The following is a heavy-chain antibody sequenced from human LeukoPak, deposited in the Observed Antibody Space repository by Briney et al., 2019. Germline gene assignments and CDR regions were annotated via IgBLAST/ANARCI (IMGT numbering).Heavy chain of an antibody. CDR1: GFTFGDYG. Sequence: PGGSLRLSCTASGFTFGDYGISWVRQAPGKGLEWVSVIYSGGSTYYADSVKGRFTISRDNSKNTLYLQMNSLRAEDTAVYYCARDIHHDFWSERYYGMDVWGQGTTVTVSS. CDR2: IYSGGST. V-gene: IGHV3-66*01. J-gene: IGHJ6*02. CDR3: ARDIHHDFWSERYYGMDV. D-gene: IGHD3-3*01.